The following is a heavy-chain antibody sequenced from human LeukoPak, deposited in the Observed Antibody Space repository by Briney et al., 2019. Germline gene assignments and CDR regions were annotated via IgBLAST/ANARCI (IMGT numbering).Heavy chain of an antibody. J-gene: IGHJ4*02. CDR1: GGSFSGYY. CDR2: INHSGST. Sequence: PSETLSLTCAVYGGSFSGYYWSWIRQPPGKGLEWIGEINHSGSTNYNPSLKSRVTISVDTSKNQFSLKLSSVTAADTAVYYCAKARTVWFPFDYWGQGTLVTVSS. D-gene: IGHD3-10*01. V-gene: IGHV4-34*01. CDR3: AKARTVWFPFDY.